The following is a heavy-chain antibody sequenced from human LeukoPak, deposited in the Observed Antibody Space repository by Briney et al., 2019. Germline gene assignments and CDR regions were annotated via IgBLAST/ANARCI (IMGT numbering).Heavy chain of an antibody. V-gene: IGHV4-39*01. CDR1: GASINTSNFY. CDR3: ARQGSMTRGGYWLDP. J-gene: IGHJ5*02. Sequence: SETLSLTCTVSGASINTSNFYWAWIRQPPGKGLESIGNIYYTGRSYSNASLNGRVTISVDTSKNQFSLKLTSVTAADTAVYYCARQGSMTRGGYWLDPWGQGTLVIVSS. CDR2: IYYTGRS. D-gene: IGHD3-10*01.